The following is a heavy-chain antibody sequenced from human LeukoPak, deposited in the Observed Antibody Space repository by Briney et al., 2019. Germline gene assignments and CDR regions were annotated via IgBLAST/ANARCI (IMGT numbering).Heavy chain of an antibody. D-gene: IGHD6-19*01. CDR1: GFTFSSYA. CDR3: AKGKTSGWDQGAFDI. CDR2: IIATGGST. J-gene: IGHJ3*02. Sequence: GASLRLSCAAAGFTFSSYAMSWVRQAPGKGLEWVSRIIATGGSTYYADSVKGRFAISRDNSKNTLYLQLNSLRVEDTAVYYCAKGKTSGWDQGAFDIWGQGTMVTVSS. V-gene: IGHV3-23*01.